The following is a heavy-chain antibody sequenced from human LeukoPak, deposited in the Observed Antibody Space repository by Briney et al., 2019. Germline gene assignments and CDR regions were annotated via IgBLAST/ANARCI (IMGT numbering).Heavy chain of an antibody. CDR3: ATRPHGDYPYFDY. CDR1: GFTFSDYY. D-gene: IGHD4-17*01. V-gene: IGHV3-11*04. Sequence: GGSLRLSCAASGFTFSDYYMSWIRQAPGKGLEWVSYISSSGSTIYYADSVKGRFTISRDNAKNSLYLQMNSLRAEDTALYYCATRPHGDYPYFDYWGQGTLVTVSS. J-gene: IGHJ4*02. CDR2: ISSSGSTI.